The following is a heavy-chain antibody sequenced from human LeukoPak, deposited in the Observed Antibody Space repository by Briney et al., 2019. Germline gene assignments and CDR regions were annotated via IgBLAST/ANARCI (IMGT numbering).Heavy chain of an antibody. Sequence: SETLSLTCTVSGGSTSSSSYYWGWIRQPPGKGLEWIGSIYYSGSTYYNPSLKSRVTISVDTSKNQFSLKLSSVTAADTAVYYRASPERGLYYFDYWGQGTLVTVSS. CDR2: IYYSGST. V-gene: IGHV4-39*01. CDR1: GGSTSSSSYY. D-gene: IGHD5-24*01. CDR3: ASPERGLYYFDY. J-gene: IGHJ4*02.